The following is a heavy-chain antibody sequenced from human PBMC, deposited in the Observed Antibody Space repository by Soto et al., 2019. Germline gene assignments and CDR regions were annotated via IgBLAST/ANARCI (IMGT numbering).Heavy chain of an antibody. V-gene: IGHV1-18*01. CDR3: ARDLSRWGPWNYFAY. Sequence: ASVKVSCKASGYTFTSYGISWVRQAPGQGLEWMGWISAYNGNTNYAQKLQGRVTMTTDTSTSTAYMELRSLRSDDTAVYYCARDLSRWGPWNYFAYWGQGTLVPVSS. CDR2: ISAYNGNT. J-gene: IGHJ4*02. CDR1: GYTFTSYG. D-gene: IGHD7-27*01.